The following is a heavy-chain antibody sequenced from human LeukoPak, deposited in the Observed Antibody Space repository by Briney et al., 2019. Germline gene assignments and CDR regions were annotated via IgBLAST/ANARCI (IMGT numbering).Heavy chain of an antibody. D-gene: IGHD6-19*01. CDR2: TYYRSKWYN. CDR1: GDSVSINSAA. V-gene: IGHV6-1*01. Sequence: SQTLSLTCALSGDSVSINSAAWNWIRQSPSRGLEWLGSTYYRSKWYNDYAVSVKSRITINPDTSKNQFSLQLNSVTPEDTAVYYCARDASGWYSRVWYFDLWGRGTLVTVSS. J-gene: IGHJ2*01. CDR3: ARDASGWYSRVWYFDL.